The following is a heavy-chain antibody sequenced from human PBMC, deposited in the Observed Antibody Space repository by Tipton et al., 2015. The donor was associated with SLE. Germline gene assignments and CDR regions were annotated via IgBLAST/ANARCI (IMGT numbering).Heavy chain of an antibody. CDR3: ARDYYYGSGSYAPLDY. J-gene: IGHJ4*02. V-gene: IGHV4-61*09. CDR1: GGSITSGSNYY. D-gene: IGHD3-10*01. CDR2: FSSSGGT. Sequence: TLSLTCSVSGGSITSGSNYYWTWIRQPAGKGLEWIGHFSSSGGTNYNTSLKSRVTISVDTSKNQFSLKLSSVTAADTAVYYCARDYYYGSGSYAPLDYWGQGTLVTVSS.